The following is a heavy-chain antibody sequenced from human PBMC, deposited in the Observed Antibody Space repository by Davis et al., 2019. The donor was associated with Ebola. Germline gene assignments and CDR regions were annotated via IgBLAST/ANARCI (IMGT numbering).Heavy chain of an antibody. CDR3: AKDRRGYNSAADY. J-gene: IGHJ4*02. CDR2: ISGSGGDT. CDR1: GFTFSSYA. V-gene: IGHV3-23*01. Sequence: GGSLRLSCAASGFTFSSYAMNWVRQAPGKGLEWVSGISGSGGDTYYADSVKGRFTISRDNSKNTVYMQMHNLRAEDTAVYYCAKDRRGYNSAADYWGQGTLVTVSS. D-gene: IGHD5-24*01.